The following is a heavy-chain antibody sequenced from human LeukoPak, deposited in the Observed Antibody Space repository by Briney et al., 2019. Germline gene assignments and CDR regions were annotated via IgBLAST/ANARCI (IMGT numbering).Heavy chain of an antibody. Sequence: GGSLRLSCAASEFSVGSNYMTWVRQAPGKGLEWVSVISGSGGSTYYADSVKGRFTISRDNSKNTLYLQMNSLRAEDTAVYYCAKDRGGSSPPFDYWGQGTLVTVSS. D-gene: IGHD1-26*01. V-gene: IGHV3-23*01. J-gene: IGHJ4*02. CDR1: EFSVGSNY. CDR2: ISGSGGST. CDR3: AKDRGGSSPPFDY.